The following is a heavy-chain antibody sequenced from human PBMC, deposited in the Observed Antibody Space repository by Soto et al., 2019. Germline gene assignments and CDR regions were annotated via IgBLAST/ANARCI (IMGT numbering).Heavy chain of an antibody. CDR2: ISYDGSNK. CDR3: ARNLKDTIAARDYYYYGMNV. D-gene: IGHD6-6*01. V-gene: IGHV3-30-3*01. J-gene: IGHJ6*02. CDR1: GVPFSSYS. Sequence: GGSLSLSRAASGVPFSSYSMHWVRQAPGKGLEWVAVISYDGSNKYYADSVKGRFTISRDNSKNTLYLQMNSLRAEDTAVYYCARNLKDTIAARDYYYYGMNVWGQGTTVTVSS.